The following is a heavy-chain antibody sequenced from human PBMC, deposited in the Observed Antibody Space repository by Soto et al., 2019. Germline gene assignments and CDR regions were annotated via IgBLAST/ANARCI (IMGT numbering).Heavy chain of an antibody. CDR3: AGASSRLSSVVAAY. J-gene: IGHJ4*02. CDR1: GYTFTSYG. CDR2: ISAYNGNT. D-gene: IGHD2-15*01. V-gene: IGHV1-18*04. Sequence: ASVKVSCKASGYTFTSYGISWVRQAPGQGLEWMGWISAYNGNTNYAQKLQGRVTMTTXTXXSXXXMXLXXLRXDXTAVYYCAGASSRLSSVVAAYWGQGTLVTVSS.